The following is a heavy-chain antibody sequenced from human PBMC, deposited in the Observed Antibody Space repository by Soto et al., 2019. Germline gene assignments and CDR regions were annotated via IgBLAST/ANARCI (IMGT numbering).Heavy chain of an antibody. Sequence: QLQLQESGPGLVKPSETLSLTCNVSGGSINSMSHHWGWIHQPPGKGLEWIGSIYYTGSTYYNPSLKSRVIISVDMSKNQFSLKLTSVTAADTAVYFCARHGLVTKYQYYYGMDVWGQGTTVTVSS. V-gene: IGHV4-39*01. J-gene: IGHJ6*02. D-gene: IGHD6-6*01. CDR2: IYYTGST. CDR3: ARHGLVTKYQYYYGMDV. CDR1: GGSINSMSHH.